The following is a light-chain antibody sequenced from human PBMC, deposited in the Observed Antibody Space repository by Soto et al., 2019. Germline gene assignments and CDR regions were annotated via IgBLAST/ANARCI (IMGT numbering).Light chain of an antibody. Sequence: ASQMTQSPSSLSASVGDRVTITCRASQGIRNDLGWYQQKAGKAPKILIYDASSLESGVPSRFSGSGSGTDFTLTISSLQPEDFATYYCLQDYNYPRTFGQGTKVDIK. V-gene: IGKV1-6*01. CDR3: LQDYNYPRT. CDR2: DAS. CDR1: QGIRND. J-gene: IGKJ1*01.